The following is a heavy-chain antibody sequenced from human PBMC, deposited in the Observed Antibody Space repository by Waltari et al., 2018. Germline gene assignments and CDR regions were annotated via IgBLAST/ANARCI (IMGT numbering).Heavy chain of an antibody. CDR1: GGTFSSYA. D-gene: IGHD4-17*01. Sequence: QVQLVQSGAEVKKPGSSVKVSCKASGGTFSSYAISWVRQAPGQGLEWMGGIIPIFGTANYAQEFQGRVTITADESTSTAYMELSSLRSEDTAVYYCAQTTVSTPYYYYYYMDVWGKGTTVTVSS. J-gene: IGHJ6*03. CDR3: AQTTVSTPYYYYYYMDV. V-gene: IGHV1-69*01. CDR2: IIPIFGTA.